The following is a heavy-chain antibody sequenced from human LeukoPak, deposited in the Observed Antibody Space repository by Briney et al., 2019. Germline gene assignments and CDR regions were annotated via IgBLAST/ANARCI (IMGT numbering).Heavy chain of an antibody. CDR3: ASVVVGAIEY. D-gene: IGHD1-26*01. J-gene: IGHJ4*02. Sequence: SETLSLTCTVSGGSISSYYWSWIRQPPGKGLEWIGYIYHSGSTNYNPSLKSRVTISVDTSKNQFSLKLSSVTAADTAVYYCASVVVGAIEYWGQGTLVTVSS. CDR2: IYHSGST. CDR1: GGSISSYY. V-gene: IGHV4-59*08.